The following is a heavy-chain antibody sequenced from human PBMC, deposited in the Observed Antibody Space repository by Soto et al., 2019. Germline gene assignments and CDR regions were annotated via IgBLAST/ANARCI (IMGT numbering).Heavy chain of an antibody. D-gene: IGHD4-17*01. CDR2: IIPIFGTA. J-gene: IGHJ6*02. Sequence: QVQLVQSGAEVKKPGSSVKVSCKASGGTFSSYAISWVRQAPGQGLEWMGGIIPIFGTANYAQKFQGRVTITADKSTSTAYMELSSLRSEDTAVYYCARDSTAVTTWGEYYYYGMDGWGQGTTVTVSS. CDR3: ARDSTAVTTWGEYYYYGMDG. CDR1: GGTFSSYA. V-gene: IGHV1-69*06.